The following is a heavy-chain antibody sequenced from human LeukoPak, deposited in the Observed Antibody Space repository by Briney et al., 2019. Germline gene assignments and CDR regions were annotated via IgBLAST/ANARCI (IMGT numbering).Heavy chain of an antibody. CDR3: GRDQQQWLPTIADY. V-gene: IGHV1-46*01. CDR1: GYTFTSYY. D-gene: IGHD6-19*01. Sequence: ASVKVSCKASGYTFTSYYMHWVRQAPGQGLEWMGLINPSSGSTTYAQKFQGRITMTTDTSTSTAYMELRSLRSDDTAVYYCGRDQQQWLPTIADYWGQGTLVSVSS. CDR2: INPSSGST. J-gene: IGHJ4*02.